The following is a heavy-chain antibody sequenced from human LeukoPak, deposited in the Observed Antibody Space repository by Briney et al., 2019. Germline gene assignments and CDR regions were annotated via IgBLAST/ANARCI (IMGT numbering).Heavy chain of an antibody. Sequence: ASVKVSCKASGYTFTSYDINWVRQATGQGLEWMGWMNPNSGNTGYAQKFQGRVTMTRNTSISTAYMELSSLRSEDTAVYYCARDLLDYGYGDYVLSPGVSDYWGQGTLVTVSS. CDR3: ARDLLDYGYGDYVLSPGVSDY. CDR2: MNPNSGNT. J-gene: IGHJ4*02. D-gene: IGHD4-17*01. CDR1: GYTFTSYD. V-gene: IGHV1-8*01.